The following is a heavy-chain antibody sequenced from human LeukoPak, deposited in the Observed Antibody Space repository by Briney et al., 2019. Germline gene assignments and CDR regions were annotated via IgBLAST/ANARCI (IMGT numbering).Heavy chain of an antibody. D-gene: IGHD2-21*02. CDR3: AKVRGVGTHIWLLPWDL. J-gene: IGHJ1*01. Sequence: GGSLRLSCAASGFTFHTSAMAWVRQTPGKGLERVSPISGGGGGTYYAHSVKGRFTVSRDNANNTLYLQMNGLTAADTAFYYCAKVRGVGTHIWLLPWDLWGQGTLVTVSS. CDR1: GFTFHTSA. V-gene: IGHV3-23*01. CDR2: ISGGGGGT.